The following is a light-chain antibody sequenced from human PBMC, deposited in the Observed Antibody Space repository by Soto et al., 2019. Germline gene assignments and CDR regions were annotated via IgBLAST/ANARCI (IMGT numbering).Light chain of an antibody. CDR1: QSVRGH. V-gene: IGKV3-15*01. J-gene: IGKJ1*01. CDR2: ATS. CDR3: QQYDHWLPA. Sequence: ETVMTQSPATLPVSPGERATLSCRTSQSVRGHVAWYQQKPGQIHRLLIYATSTRATGTPAWFSGTESETEFTLTISSKQSEDCAVYDCQQYDHWLPAFGQETKVDIK.